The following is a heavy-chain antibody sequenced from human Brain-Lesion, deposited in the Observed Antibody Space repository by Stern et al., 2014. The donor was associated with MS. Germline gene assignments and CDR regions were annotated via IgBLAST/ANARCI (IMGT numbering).Heavy chain of an antibody. CDR1: GYLFDDYW. CDR3: ARSPATPSGYDRFDY. J-gene: IGHJ4*02. V-gene: IGHV5-51*03. D-gene: IGHD5-12*01. Sequence: VQLVQSGAEVKKPGESLKISCEASGYLFDDYWIGWVRQMSGRGLELVAIIFPRDSNTRYSPSVQGQVTISADKSISTASLQWRSLRASDPALYYCARSPATPSGYDRFDYWGQGALVTVSS. CDR2: IFPRDSNT.